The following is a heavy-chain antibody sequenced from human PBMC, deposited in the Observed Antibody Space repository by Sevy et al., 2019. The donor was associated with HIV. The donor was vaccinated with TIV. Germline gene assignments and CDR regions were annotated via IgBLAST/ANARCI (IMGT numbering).Heavy chain of an antibody. V-gene: IGHV3-7*01. D-gene: IGHD3-3*01. J-gene: IGHJ6*02. CDR1: GFTFSSYW. Sequence: GGSLRLSCAASGFTFSSYWMSWVRQAPGKGLEWVANIKQDGSEKYYVDSVKGRFTMSRDNAKNSLYLQMNSLRAEDTAVYYCARDARGGPVNYDFWSGYSSYYYYGMDVWGQGTTVTVSS. CDR2: IKQDGSEK. CDR3: ARDARGGPVNYDFWSGYSSYYYYGMDV.